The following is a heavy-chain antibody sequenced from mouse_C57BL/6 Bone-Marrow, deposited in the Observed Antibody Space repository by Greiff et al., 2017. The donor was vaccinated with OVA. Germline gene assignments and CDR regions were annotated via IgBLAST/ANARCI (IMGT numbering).Heavy chain of an antibody. CDR1: GFTFSSYG. J-gene: IGHJ4*01. D-gene: IGHD2-1*01. CDR2: ISSGGSYT. V-gene: IGHV5-6*02. Sequence: EVMLVESGGDLVKPGGSLKLSCAASGFTFSSYGMSWVRQTPDKRLEWVATISSGGSYTYYPDSVKGRFTISRDNAKNTLYLQMSSLKSEDTAMYYCARRIYGNYPFYYAMDYWGQGTSVTVSS. CDR3: ARRIYGNYPFYYAMDY.